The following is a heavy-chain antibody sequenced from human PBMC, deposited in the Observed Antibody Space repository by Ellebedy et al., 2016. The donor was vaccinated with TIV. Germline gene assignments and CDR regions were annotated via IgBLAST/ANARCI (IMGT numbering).Heavy chain of an antibody. D-gene: IGHD5-18*01. J-gene: IGHJ4*02. Sequence: MPSETLSPTCSVSGGSVSSHYWSWIRQPPGKGLEWIAYIFYRGSTNYTPSLKSRVTVSVDTSKNQFSLTLDSVTAADTAVYYCARHFRNTYGHLIDWGPGILVTVAS. V-gene: IGHV4-59*08. CDR1: GGSVSSHY. CDR2: IFYRGST. CDR3: ARHFRNTYGHLID.